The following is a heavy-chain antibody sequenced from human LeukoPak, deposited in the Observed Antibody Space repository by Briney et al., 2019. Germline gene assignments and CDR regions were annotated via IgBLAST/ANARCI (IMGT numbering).Heavy chain of an antibody. CDR1: GFTFSSYA. D-gene: IGHD6-13*01. CDR2: ISGSGGST. CDR3: AKGTRGKGIAAAGIPNYYFDY. Sequence: PGGSLRLSCAASGFTFSSYAMSWVRQAPGKGLEWVLSISGSGGSTYYADSVKGRFTISRDNSKNTLYLQMNSLRAEDTAVYYCAKGTRGKGIAAAGIPNYYFDYWGQGTLVTVSS. V-gene: IGHV3-23*01. J-gene: IGHJ4*02.